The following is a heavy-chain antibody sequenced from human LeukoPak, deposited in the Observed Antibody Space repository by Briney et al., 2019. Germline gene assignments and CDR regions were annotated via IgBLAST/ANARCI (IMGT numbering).Heavy chain of an antibody. D-gene: IGHD3-3*01. CDR3: AREPPYYDFWSGQYYFDY. CDR1: GFTFSNYW. CDR2: IKQDGSEM. J-gene: IGHJ4*02. V-gene: IGHV3-7*03. Sequence: GGSLRLSCAASGFTFSNYWMSWVRQAPGKGLEWVANIKQDGSEMNYVDAVKGRFTISRDNAKSSLYLQMNSLRVEGTAVYYCAREPPYYDFWSGQYYFDYWGQGTLVTVSS.